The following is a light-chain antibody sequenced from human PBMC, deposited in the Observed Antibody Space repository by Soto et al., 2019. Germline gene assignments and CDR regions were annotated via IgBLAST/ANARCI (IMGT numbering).Light chain of an antibody. J-gene: IGKJ1*01. V-gene: IGKV1-5*03. Sequence: DIQMTQSPSTLSASVGDRFTSTCLASQSISSLLAWYQQKPGKAPKFLIYKASSLQSGVPSRFSGSGSGTEFTLTITSLQPDDFATYYCHQYYSFPRTFGQGTKVDIK. CDR3: HQYYSFPRT. CDR1: QSISSL. CDR2: KAS.